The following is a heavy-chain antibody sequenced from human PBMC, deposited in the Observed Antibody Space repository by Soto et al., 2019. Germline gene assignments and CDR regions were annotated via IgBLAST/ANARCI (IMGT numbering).Heavy chain of an antibody. Sequence: SETLSLTCAVSGGSISSGGYSWSWIRQPPGKGLEWIGYIYHSGSTYYNPSLKSRVTISVDRSKNQFSLKLSSVTAADMAVYYCARVPDRWGQGTLVTVSS. CDR3: ARVPDR. D-gene: IGHD2-2*01. J-gene: IGHJ5*02. CDR2: IYHSGST. CDR1: GGSISSGGYS. V-gene: IGHV4-30-2*01.